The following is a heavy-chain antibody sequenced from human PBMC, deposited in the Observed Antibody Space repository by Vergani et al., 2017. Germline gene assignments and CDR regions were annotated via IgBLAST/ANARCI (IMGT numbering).Heavy chain of an antibody. Sequence: QVQLQQWGAGLLKPSETLSLTCAVYGGSFSGYYWSWIRQPPGKGLEWIGEINHSGSTYYNPSLKSRVSISVDMSKNQFSLKLSSVTAADTAVYYCARGNDYGDVDYWGQGTLVTVSS. D-gene: IGHD4-17*01. J-gene: IGHJ4*02. V-gene: IGHV4-34*01. CDR1: GGSFSGYY. CDR3: ARGNDYGDVDY. CDR2: INHSGST.